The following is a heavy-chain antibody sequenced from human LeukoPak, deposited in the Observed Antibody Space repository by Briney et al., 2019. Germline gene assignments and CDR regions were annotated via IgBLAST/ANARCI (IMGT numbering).Heavy chain of an antibody. V-gene: IGHV5-51*01. J-gene: IGHJ4*02. CDR1: GYSFTSYW. CDR2: IYPGDSDT. CDR3: ARFLVDTAMVSYYFDY. Sequence: GESLKISCKGSGYSFTSYWIGWVRQMPGKGLEWMGIIYPGDSDTRHSPSFQGQVTISADKSISTAYLQWSSLKASDTAMYYCARFLVDTAMVSYYFDYWGQGTLVTVSS. D-gene: IGHD5-18*01.